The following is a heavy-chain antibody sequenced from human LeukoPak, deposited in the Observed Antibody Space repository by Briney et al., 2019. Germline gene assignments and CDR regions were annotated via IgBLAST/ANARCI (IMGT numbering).Heavy chain of an antibody. V-gene: IGHV1-69*04. CDR2: IIPILGIA. CDR1: GGTFSSYA. CDR3: ARGGSSSWYSYYFDY. D-gene: IGHD6-13*01. J-gene: IGHJ4*02. Sequence: SVKVSFKASGGTFSSYAISWVRQAPGQGLEWMGRIIPILGIANYAQKFQGRVTITADKSTSTAYMELSSLRSEDTAVYYCARGGSSSWYSYYFDYWGQGTLVTVSS.